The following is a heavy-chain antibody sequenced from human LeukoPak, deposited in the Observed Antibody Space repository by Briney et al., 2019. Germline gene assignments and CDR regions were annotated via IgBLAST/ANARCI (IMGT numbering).Heavy chain of an antibody. CDR1: GYTFTGYY. V-gene: IGHV1-2*02. CDR3: ARDQRRDSSGYYRH. Sequence: ASVKVSCKASGYTFTGYYMHWVRHAPGQGLEWMGWINPNSGGTNYAQKFQGRVTMTRDTSISTAYMELSRLRSDGTAVYYCARDQRRDSSGYYRHWGQGTLVTVSS. J-gene: IGHJ4*02. CDR2: INPNSGGT. D-gene: IGHD3-22*01.